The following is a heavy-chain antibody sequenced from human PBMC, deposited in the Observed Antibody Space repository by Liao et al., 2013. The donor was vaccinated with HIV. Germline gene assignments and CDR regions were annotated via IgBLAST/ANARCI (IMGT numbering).Heavy chain of an antibody. Sequence: QVQLQQWGAGLLKPSETLSLTCAVYGGSFSGYYWSWIRQPPGKGLEWIGEINHSGSTNYNPSLKSRVTISVDTSKNQFSLKLSSVTAADTAIYYCARGVNLGPFDSWGQGTLVTVSS. CDR2: INHSGST. CDR3: ARGVNLGPFDS. CDR1: GGSFSGYY. D-gene: IGHD7-27*01. J-gene: IGHJ4*02. V-gene: IGHV4-34*01.